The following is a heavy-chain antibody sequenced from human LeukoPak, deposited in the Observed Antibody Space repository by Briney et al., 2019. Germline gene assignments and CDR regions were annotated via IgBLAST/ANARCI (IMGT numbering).Heavy chain of an antibody. CDR1: GFTFSSYG. Sequence: GGSLRLSCAASGFTFSSYGMHWVRQAPGKGLEWVAVIWYDGSNKYYADSVKGRFTISRDNSKNTLYLQMNSLRAEDTAVYYCARDSGSYTSYFDYWGQGTLVTVSS. CDR3: ARDSGSYTSYFDY. V-gene: IGHV3-33*01. D-gene: IGHD1-26*01. CDR2: IWYDGSNK. J-gene: IGHJ4*02.